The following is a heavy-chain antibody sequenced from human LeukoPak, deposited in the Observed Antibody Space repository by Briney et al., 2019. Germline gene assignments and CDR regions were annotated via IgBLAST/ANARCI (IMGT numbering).Heavy chain of an antibody. J-gene: IGHJ4*02. V-gene: IGHV3-23*01. CDR2: ISGSGGST. CDR1: GFTFSSYA. Sequence: GGSLRLSCAASGFTFSSYAMSWVRQAPGKGLEWVSAISGSGGSTYYADSVKGRFTISRDNSKNTLYLQMNSLRAEDRAVYYCARLAWVRVGIAAAGDYWGQGTLVTVSS. D-gene: IGHD6-13*01. CDR3: ARLAWVRVGIAAAGDY.